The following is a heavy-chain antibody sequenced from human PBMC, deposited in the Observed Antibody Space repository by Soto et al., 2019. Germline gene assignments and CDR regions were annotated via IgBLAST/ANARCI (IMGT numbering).Heavy chain of an antibody. CDR2: ASSDGSYK. Sequence: QVQLVESGGGVVQPGRSLRLSCAASGFTFSSFGMHWVRQAPGKGLEWVAVASSDGSYKYYADSVKGRFTISRDNSKNTLYLQMNSLRAEDTAVYYCAKERSVVATTPDFDYWGQGTLGTVSS. CDR3: AKERSVVATTPDFDY. J-gene: IGHJ4*02. D-gene: IGHD5-12*01. V-gene: IGHV3-30*18. CDR1: GFTFSSFG.